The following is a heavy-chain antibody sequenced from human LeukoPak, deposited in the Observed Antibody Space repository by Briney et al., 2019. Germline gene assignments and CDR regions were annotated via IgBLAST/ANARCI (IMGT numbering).Heavy chain of an antibody. CDR2: ISGSGGST. J-gene: IGHJ4*02. CDR1: GFTFSSYA. CDR3: AKVNTPVVGATTDY. Sequence: GGSLRLSCAASGFTFSSYAMSWVRQAPGKGLEWVSAISGSGGSTYYADSVKGRFTISRDNSKNTLYLQMNSLRAEDTAVYYCAKVNTPVVGATTDYWGQGTLVTVSS. V-gene: IGHV3-23*01. D-gene: IGHD1-26*01.